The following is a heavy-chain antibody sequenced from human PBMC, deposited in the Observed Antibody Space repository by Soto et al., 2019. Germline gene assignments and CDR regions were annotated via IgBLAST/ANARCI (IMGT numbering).Heavy chain of an antibody. CDR1: GDTFKSYA. V-gene: IGHV1-69*18. J-gene: IGHJ6*02. CDR2: IIPLFGTA. CDR3: ARDTDVVVVAATLNFYCYGLDV. D-gene: IGHD2-15*01. Sequence: QVQLVQSGAEVKKPGSSVKVSCKVSGDTFKSYAFRWVRQAPGQGLEWMGRIIPLFGTADYPLRFQGRVTMSADESTSTAYMELSSLRSEDTAVYYFARDTDVVVVAATLNFYCYGLDVWGQGTTVTVSS.